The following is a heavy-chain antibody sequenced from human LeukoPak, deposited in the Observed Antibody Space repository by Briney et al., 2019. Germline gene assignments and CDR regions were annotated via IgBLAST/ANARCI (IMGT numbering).Heavy chain of an antibody. J-gene: IGHJ5*02. CDR3: ARDLPWFDP. Sequence: GGSLRPSCAASGFTFSSYAMHWVRQAPGKGLEWVAVISYDGSNKYYADSVKGRFTISRDNSKNTLYLQMNSLRVEDTAVYYCARDLPWFDPWGQGTLVTVSS. CDR2: ISYDGSNK. CDR1: GFTFSSYA. V-gene: IGHV3-30-3*01.